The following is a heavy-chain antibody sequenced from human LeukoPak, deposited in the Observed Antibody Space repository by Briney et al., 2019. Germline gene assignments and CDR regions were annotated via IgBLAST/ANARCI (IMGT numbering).Heavy chain of an antibody. V-gene: IGHV4-34*01. J-gene: IGHJ3*02. CDR2: INHSGST. Sequence: SETLSLTCAVYGGSFSGYYWSWIRQSPGKGLEWIGEINHSGSTNYNPSLKSRVTISVDTSKNQFSLKLSSVTAADTAVYYCARDYQTDAFDIWGKGTMVTVSS. D-gene: IGHD3-10*01. CDR1: GGSFSGYY. CDR3: ARDYQTDAFDI.